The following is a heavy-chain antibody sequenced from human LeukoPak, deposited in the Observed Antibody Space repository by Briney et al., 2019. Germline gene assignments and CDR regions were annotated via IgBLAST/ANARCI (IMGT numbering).Heavy chain of an antibody. CDR2: ISSSGSTI. CDR1: GFTFSSYE. Sequence: GGSLRLSCAASGFTFSSYEMNWVRQAPGKGLEWVSYISSSGSTIYYADSVKGRFTISRDNAKNSLYLQMNSLRAEDTAVYYCAREEYSSRFRWFDPWGQGTLVTVSS. D-gene: IGHD6-13*01. J-gene: IGHJ5*02. CDR3: AREEYSSRFRWFDP. V-gene: IGHV3-48*03.